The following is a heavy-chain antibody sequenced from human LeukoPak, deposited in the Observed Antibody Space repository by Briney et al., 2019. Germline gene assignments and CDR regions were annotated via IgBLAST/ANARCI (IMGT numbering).Heavy chain of an antibody. J-gene: IGHJ4*02. Sequence: GGSLRLSCAASGFSFSNYWMHWVRQAPGKGLVWVTRMNSDGSATYYADSVQGRFTISRDNAKNTLYLQMNSLRAEDTAMYFCAKGPNYFDSSGQATLVTVSP. CDR2: MNSDGSAT. V-gene: IGHV3-74*01. CDR1: GFSFSNYW. CDR3: AKGPNYFDS.